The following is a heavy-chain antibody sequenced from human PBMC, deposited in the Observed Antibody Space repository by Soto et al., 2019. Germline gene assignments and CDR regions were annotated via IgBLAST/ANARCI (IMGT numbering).Heavy chain of an antibody. D-gene: IGHD6-13*01. V-gene: IGHV3-33*01. Sequence: QVQLVESGGGVVQPGRSLRLSCAASGFTFSSYGMHWVRQAPGKGLEWVAVIWYDGSNKYYADSVKGRFTISRDNSKNTLYLQMNSLRAEDTALYYCARIGYSSSWHDAFDIWGQGTMVTVSS. CDR3: ARIGYSSSWHDAFDI. CDR1: GFTFSSYG. CDR2: IWYDGSNK. J-gene: IGHJ3*02.